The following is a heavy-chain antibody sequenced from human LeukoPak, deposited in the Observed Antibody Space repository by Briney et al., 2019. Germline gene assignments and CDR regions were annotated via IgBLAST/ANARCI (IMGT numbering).Heavy chain of an antibody. CDR3: ARGLRIAARGPAYYYCYYRDV. Sequence: SVKVSRKASGGTFSSYAISWVRQAPGQGLEWMGGIIPIFGTANYAQTFQGRVTITTDESTITAYMELSRLRSEDTAVYYCARGLRIAARGPAYYYCYYRDVWGKGTTVTVSS. V-gene: IGHV1-69*05. CDR2: IIPIFGTA. J-gene: IGHJ6*03. CDR1: GGTFSSYA. D-gene: IGHD6-6*01.